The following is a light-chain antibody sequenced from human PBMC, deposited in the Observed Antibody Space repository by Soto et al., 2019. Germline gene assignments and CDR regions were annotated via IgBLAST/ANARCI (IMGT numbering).Light chain of an antibody. CDR1: QSLLHSYGYYY. CDR3: QQYNTYST. J-gene: IGKJ5*01. Sequence: MTQSPLSLSVTPGEPASISCRSSQSLLHSYGYYYLHWYLQKPGKAPNPLIYDASSLKSGVPARFSGSGSGTEFTLTISSLQPDDFATYYCQQYNTYSTFGQGTRLEIK. V-gene: IGKV1-5*01. CDR2: DAS.